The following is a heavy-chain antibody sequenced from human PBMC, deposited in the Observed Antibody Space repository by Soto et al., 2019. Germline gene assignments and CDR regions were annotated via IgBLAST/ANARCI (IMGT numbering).Heavy chain of an antibody. D-gene: IGHD3-10*01. V-gene: IGHV3-74*01. CDR1: GFIFKMYW. CDR2: IYNDGTYS. CDR3: TRGPRPISTGTGAY. Sequence: GESLRLSCAASGFIFKMYWMHWVRQSPGKGLVWISRIYNDGTYSDYADSVRGRFTISRDNVNDTLYLQMNNLRAEDSGLYYCTRGPRPISTGTGAYWGQGTQVTVSS. J-gene: IGHJ4*02.